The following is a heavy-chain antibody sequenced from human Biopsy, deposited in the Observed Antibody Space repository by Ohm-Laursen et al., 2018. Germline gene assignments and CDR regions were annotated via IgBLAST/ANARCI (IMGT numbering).Heavy chain of an antibody. CDR1: GDSINSSY. V-gene: IGHV4-59*08. CDR2: ISNSGNT. Sequence: SQTPSLTCTVSGDSINSSYWSWIRQPPGKGLEWIGFISNSGNTNYNPSLKSRVTISVDTSKNQISLKLGSVTVADTAVFYCARRGSGGRSFDYWGQGSLVTVSS. D-gene: IGHD2-15*01. CDR3: ARRGSGGRSFDY. J-gene: IGHJ4*02.